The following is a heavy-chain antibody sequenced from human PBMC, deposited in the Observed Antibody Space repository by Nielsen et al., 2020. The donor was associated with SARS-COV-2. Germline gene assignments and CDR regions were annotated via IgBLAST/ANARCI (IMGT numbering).Heavy chain of an antibody. CDR3: ARIPNPNRRSAFDI. CDR1: GGFVSTDY. CDR2: IYYSGST. D-gene: IGHD1-14*01. V-gene: IGHV4-59*02. J-gene: IGHJ3*02. Sequence: SETLSLTCTASGGFVSTDYWSWIRQPPGKGLEWIGYIYYSGSTNYNPSLKSRVTISVDTSKNQFSLKLTSVTSADTAVYYCARIPNPNRRSAFDIWGQGTRATVSS.